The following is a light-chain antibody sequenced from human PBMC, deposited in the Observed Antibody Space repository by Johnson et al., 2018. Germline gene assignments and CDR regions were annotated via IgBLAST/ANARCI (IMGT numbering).Light chain of an antibody. Sequence: QSVLTQPPSVSAAPGQKVTISCSGSSSNIGNNYVSWYQQLPGTAPKLLIYENNKRPPGIPDRFSGSKSGTSATLGITGLQTGDEAEYYCGTWDSSLSAGNVFGTGTKVTVL. CDR3: GTWDSSLSAGNV. J-gene: IGLJ1*01. CDR2: ENN. V-gene: IGLV1-51*02. CDR1: SSNIGNNY.